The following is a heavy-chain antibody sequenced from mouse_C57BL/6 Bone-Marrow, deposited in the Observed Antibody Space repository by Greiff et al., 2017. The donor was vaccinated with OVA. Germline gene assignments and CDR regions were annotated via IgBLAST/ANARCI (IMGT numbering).Heavy chain of an antibody. CDR3: ARWGSSGPAWFAY. J-gene: IGHJ3*01. V-gene: IGHV1-76*01. D-gene: IGHD3-2*02. Sequence: QVQLQQSGAELVRPGASVKLSCKASGYTFTDYYINWVKQRPGQGLEWIARLYPGSGNTYYNEKFKGKATLTAEKSSSTAYMQLSSLTSEDSAVYFCARWGSSGPAWFAYWGQGTLVTVSA. CDR2: LYPGSGNT. CDR1: GYTFTDYY.